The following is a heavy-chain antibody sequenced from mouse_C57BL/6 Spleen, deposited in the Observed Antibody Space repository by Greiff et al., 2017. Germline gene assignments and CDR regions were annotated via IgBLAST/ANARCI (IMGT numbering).Heavy chain of an antibody. CDR2: IYPSDSET. J-gene: IGHJ2*01. Sequence: QVQLQQPGAELVRPGSSVKLSCKASGYTFTSYWMDWVKQRPGQGLEWIGNIYPSDSETHYNQKFKDKATLTVDKSSSTAYMQLSSLTSEDSAVYYCARRPAPYYFDYWGQGTTLTVSS. CDR1: GYTFTSYW. CDR3: ARRPAPYYFDY. V-gene: IGHV1-61*01.